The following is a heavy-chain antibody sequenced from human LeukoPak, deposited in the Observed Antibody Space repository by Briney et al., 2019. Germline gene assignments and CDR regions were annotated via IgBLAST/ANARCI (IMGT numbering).Heavy chain of an antibody. Sequence: PSETLSPTCTVSGGSISSTGYYWGWIRQPPGKGLEWIGSIYYSGSTYDNPSLKSRVTISVDTSKNQFSLKLSSVTAADTAVYYCTRRSGGLPSDYWGQGTLVTVSS. V-gene: IGHV4-39*01. J-gene: IGHJ4*02. CDR1: GGSISSTGYY. CDR3: TRRSGGLPSDY. CDR2: IYYSGST. D-gene: IGHD3-10*01.